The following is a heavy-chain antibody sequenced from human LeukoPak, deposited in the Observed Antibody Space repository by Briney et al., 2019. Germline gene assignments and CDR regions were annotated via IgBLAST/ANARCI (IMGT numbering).Heavy chain of an antibody. CDR3: ATPLIGSSWYGFGY. CDR1: GFTFSSYW. J-gene: IGHJ4*02. V-gene: IGHV3-74*01. Sequence: PGGSLRLSCAASGFTFSSYWMHWVRHAPGKGLVWVSRINSDGSSTSYADSVKGRFTISRDNAKNTLYLQMNSLRAEDTAVYYCATPLIGSSWYGFGYWGQGTLVTVSS. D-gene: IGHD6-13*01. CDR2: INSDGSST.